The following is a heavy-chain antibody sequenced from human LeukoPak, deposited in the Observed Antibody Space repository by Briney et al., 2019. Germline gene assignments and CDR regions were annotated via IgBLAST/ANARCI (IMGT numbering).Heavy chain of an antibody. J-gene: IGHJ5*02. Sequence: SETLSLTCTVSGGSISSYYWNWIRQPPGKGLEWIGYIYYSGSTNYNPSLKSRVTISVDTSKNQFSLKLNSVTAADTAVYYCATSNISYWFDPWGQGTLVTVSS. CDR2: IYYSGST. CDR1: GGSISSYY. CDR3: ATSNISYWFDP. D-gene: IGHD4-11*01. V-gene: IGHV4-59*08.